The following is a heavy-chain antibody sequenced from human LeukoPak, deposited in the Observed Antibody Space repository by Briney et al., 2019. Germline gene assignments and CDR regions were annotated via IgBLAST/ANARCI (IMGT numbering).Heavy chain of an antibody. CDR1: GFTFSSYS. Sequence: GGSLRLSCAASGFTFSSYSMNWVRQAPGKGLEWVSSISSSSSYIYYADSVKGQFTISRDNAKNSLYLQMNSLRAEDTAVYYCARVLLWFGESSNWFDPWGQGTLVTVSS. D-gene: IGHD3-10*01. CDR3: ARVLLWFGESSNWFDP. CDR2: ISSSSSYI. J-gene: IGHJ5*02. V-gene: IGHV3-21*01.